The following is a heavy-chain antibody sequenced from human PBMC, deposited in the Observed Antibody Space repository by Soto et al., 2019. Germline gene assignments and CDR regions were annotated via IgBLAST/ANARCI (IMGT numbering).Heavy chain of an antibody. CDR1: GGSISSYY. CDR2: IYYSGST. D-gene: IGHD6-6*01. V-gene: IGHV4-59*01. Sequence: SSETLSLTCTVSGGSISSYYWSWIRQPPGKGLEWIGYIYYSGSTNYNPSLKSRVTTSVDTSKNQFSLKLSSVTAADTAVYYCARVHHREAARHPYYYYYMDVWGKGTTVTVSS. J-gene: IGHJ6*03. CDR3: ARVHHREAARHPYYYYYMDV.